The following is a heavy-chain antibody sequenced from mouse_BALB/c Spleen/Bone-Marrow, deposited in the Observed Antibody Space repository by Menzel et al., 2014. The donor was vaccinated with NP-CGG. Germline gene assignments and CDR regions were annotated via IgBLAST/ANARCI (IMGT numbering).Heavy chain of an antibody. CDR2: IRNKANGYTT. Sequence: EVNLVESGGGLVQPGGSLRLSCATSGFTFTDYYMSWVRQPPGKALEWLGFIRNKANGYTTEYSASVKGRFTISRDNSQSILYLQMNTLRAEDSATYYCARERESDDYAMDYWGQGPSVTVSS. CDR1: GFTFTDYY. J-gene: IGHJ4*01. V-gene: IGHV7-3*02. CDR3: ARERESDDYAMDY.